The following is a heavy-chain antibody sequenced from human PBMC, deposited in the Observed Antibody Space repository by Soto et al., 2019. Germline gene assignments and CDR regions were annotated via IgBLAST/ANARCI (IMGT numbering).Heavy chain of an antibody. Sequence: EVQLVESGGGLVQPGGSLRLSCAVSGFIYNNYWMVWVRQAPGKGLEWVANINQHGNQKCCVDSLKGRFTISRDNAKNSLSLQMNNLRADDTAVYCCVRGGGRGVDVWGRGTTVTVSS. CDR2: INQHGNQK. CDR3: VRGGGRGVDV. V-gene: IGHV3-7*05. J-gene: IGHJ6*02. CDR1: GFIYNNYW.